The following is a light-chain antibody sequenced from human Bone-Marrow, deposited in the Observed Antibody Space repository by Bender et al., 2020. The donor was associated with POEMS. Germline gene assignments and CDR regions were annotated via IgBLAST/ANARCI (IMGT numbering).Light chain of an antibody. CDR2: EVS. V-gene: IGLV2-23*02. Sequence: QSALTQPASVSGSPGQSITISCTGTSNDVGSYNLVSWYQQYPGKAPKILIYEVSKRPSGVSYRFSGSKSGNTASLTISGLQAEDEADYYCCSYAGSSYVFGIGTTVTVL. CDR3: CSYAGSSYV. J-gene: IGLJ1*01. CDR1: SNDVGSYNL.